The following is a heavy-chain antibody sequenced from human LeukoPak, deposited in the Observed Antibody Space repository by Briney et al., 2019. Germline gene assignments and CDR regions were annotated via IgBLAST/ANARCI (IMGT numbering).Heavy chain of an antibody. J-gene: IGHJ4*02. D-gene: IGHD2-15*01. Sequence: GASVRVSCKASGYTFTGYYMHWVRQAPGQELEWMGGINPNSGGTNYAQTVQGRVTMTRDTSISTAYMELSRLRSDDTAVYYCARDLCSGGSCYSFYWGQGALVTVSS. CDR2: INPNSGGT. CDR1: GYTFTGYY. V-gene: IGHV1-2*02. CDR3: ARDLCSGGSCYSFY.